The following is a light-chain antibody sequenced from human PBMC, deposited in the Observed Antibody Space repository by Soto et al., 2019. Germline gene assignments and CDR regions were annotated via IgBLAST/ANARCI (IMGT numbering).Light chain of an antibody. CDR1: QSVSSIY. V-gene: IGKV3-20*01. CDR2: GTS. CDR3: QQYGGSLWT. J-gene: IGKJ1*01. Sequence: EVVMTQSPATLSVSPGDTATLSCRASQSVSSIYLAWYQQKPGQAPRVXSYGTSKRAAGTPDRFSGSGSGTDFTLTISRLEPGDFEVYYCQQYGGSLWTFGQGTKVDIK.